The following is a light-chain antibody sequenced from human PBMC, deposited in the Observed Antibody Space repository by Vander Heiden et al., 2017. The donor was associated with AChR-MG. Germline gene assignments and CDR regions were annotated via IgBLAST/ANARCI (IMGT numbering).Light chain of an antibody. J-gene: IGKJ1*01. CDR3: QRSDSTPLT. CDR1: QSISSY. CDR2: AAS. Sequence: DIQMTQSPSSLSASVGDRVTITCRASQSISSYLNWYQQKPGKAPKLLIYAASSLQSGVPSRFSGSGSGTDFTLTISSLQPEDFATYYCQRSDSTPLTFGQGTKVEIK. V-gene: IGKV1-39*01.